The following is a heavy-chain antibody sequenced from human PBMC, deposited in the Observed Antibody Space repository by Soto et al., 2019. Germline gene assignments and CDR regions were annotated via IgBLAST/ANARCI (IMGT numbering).Heavy chain of an antibody. D-gene: IGHD1-26*01. J-gene: IGHJ4*02. CDR3: ARSSRRWARNLFDY. Sequence: QVQLVQSGAEVKKPGASVKVSCKASGYTFTSYDINWVRQAPGQGLEWMGWMNPNSGNTGYAQKFQGRVTMTRNTSISTAYMELSSLRSEDTAVYYCARSSRRWARNLFDYWGQGTLVTVSS. CDR2: MNPNSGNT. CDR1: GYTFTSYD. V-gene: IGHV1-8*01.